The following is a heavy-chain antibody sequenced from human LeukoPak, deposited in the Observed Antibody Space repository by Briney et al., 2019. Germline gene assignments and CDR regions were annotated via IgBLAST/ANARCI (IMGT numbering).Heavy chain of an antibody. Sequence: PGGSLRLSCAASGFTFSSYAMSWVRQAPGKGLEWVSAISGSGGSTYYADSVKGRFTISRDNSKNTLYLQMNSLRAEDTAVYYCARGDDYGDLCYFDYWGQGTLVTVSS. D-gene: IGHD4-17*01. CDR2: ISGSGGST. CDR3: ARGDDYGDLCYFDY. J-gene: IGHJ4*02. V-gene: IGHV3-23*01. CDR1: GFTFSSYA.